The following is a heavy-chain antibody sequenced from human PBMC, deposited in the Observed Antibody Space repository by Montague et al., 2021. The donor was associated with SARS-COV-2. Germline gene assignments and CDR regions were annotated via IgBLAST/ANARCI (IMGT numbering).Heavy chain of an antibody. J-gene: IGHJ6*02. V-gene: IGHV4-61*02. D-gene: IGHD4-17*01. CDR2: IYSSGST. Sequence: TLSLTCTVSGASISTGIYYWSWIRQPAGKGLEWIGRIYSSGSTNYNPSLKSRVTMSVDTSKNQFSLKVSSVTAADTAVYYCARDYGDYSYCYGLDVWGQGTTVTVSS. CDR1: GASISTGIYY. CDR3: ARDYGDYSYCYGLDV.